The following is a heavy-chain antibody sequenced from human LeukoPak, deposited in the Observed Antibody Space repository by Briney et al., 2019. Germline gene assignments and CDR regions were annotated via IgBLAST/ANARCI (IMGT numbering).Heavy chain of an antibody. CDR1: GGTFSSFT. Sequence: ASVKVSCKTSGGTFSSFTISWLRQAPGQGLEWMGGIIPIFGTANYAQKFQGRVAITADEYTSTAYMELSSLRSEDTAVYYCARGYTQAATYFDYWGQGTLVTVSS. CDR3: ARGYTQAATYFDY. D-gene: IGHD2-15*01. V-gene: IGHV1-69*13. J-gene: IGHJ4*02. CDR2: IIPIFGTA.